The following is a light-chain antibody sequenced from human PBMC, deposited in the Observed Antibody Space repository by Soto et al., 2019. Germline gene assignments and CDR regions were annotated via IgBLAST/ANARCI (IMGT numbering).Light chain of an antibody. J-gene: IGKJ3*01. CDR2: DAS. CDR1: QSVSSY. CDR3: QQRSNWPPFT. V-gene: IGKV3-11*01. Sequence: EIVLTQSPATLSLSPGERATLSCRASQSVSSYLAWYQQKPGQAPRLLIYDASNRATGIPARFSGSGSGTDFTITISCLAPEDFAVYYCQQRSNWPPFTFGPGTKVDIK.